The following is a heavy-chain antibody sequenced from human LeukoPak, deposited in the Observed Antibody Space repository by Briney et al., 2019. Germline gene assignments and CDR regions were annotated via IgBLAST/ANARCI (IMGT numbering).Heavy chain of an antibody. D-gene: IGHD3-10*01. CDR1: GFTFSNYW. J-gene: IGHJ4*02. V-gene: IGHV3-7*04. CDR3: ARAVGGGESY. Sequence: GGSLRLSCAASGFTFSNYWMHWVRQAPGKGLEWVANIKPDRSQKYYVDSVKGRFTISRENAKNSLYLQMGSLRAEDTDIYYCARAVGGGESYWGQGTLVTVSS. CDR2: IKPDRSQK.